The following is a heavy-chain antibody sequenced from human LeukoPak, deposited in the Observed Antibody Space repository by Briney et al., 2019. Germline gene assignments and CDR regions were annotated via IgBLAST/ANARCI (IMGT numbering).Heavy chain of an antibody. J-gene: IGHJ4*02. V-gene: IGHV1-2*04. Sequence: ASVKVSCKASGYTFTGYYMHWVRHAPAKGLEWMGWINPNSGGTNYAQKFQGWVTMTRDTSISTAYMELSRLRSDDTAVYYCARAAVAGTWFDYWGQGTLVTVSS. CDR1: GYTFTGYY. CDR2: INPNSGGT. CDR3: ARAAVAGTWFDY. D-gene: IGHD6-19*01.